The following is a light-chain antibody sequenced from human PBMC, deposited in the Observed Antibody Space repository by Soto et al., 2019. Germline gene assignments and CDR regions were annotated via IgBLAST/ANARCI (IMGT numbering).Light chain of an antibody. J-gene: IGLJ2*01. CDR2: EVT. V-gene: IGLV2-8*01. CDR1: SSDVGGYNY. CDR3: SSYVDNTVV. Sequence: QSALTQPPSASGSPGQSVTISCSGTSSDVGGYNYVSWYQQHPGKAPKLMIYEVTKRPSGVPDRFSGSKSGNTASLTVSGPQAEDEADYYCSSYVDNTVVFGGGTQLTVL.